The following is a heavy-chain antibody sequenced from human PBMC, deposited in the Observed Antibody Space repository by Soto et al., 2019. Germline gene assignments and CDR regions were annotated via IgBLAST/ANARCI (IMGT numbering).Heavy chain of an antibody. D-gene: IGHD4-4*01. J-gene: IGHJ6*03. CDR1: GGSISSYY. V-gene: IGHV4-59*01. CDR3: ATGHYSNYGRYYYYYMDV. Sequence: SETLSLTCTVSGGSISSYYWSWIRQPPGKGLEWIGYVYYSGSTNYNPSLKSRVTISVDTSKNQFSLKLTSVTAADTAVYYCATGHYSNYGRYYYYYMDVWGKRTTVTVSS. CDR2: VYYSGST.